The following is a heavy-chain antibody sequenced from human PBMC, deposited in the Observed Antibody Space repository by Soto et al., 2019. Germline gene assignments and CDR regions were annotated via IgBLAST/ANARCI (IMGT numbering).Heavy chain of an antibody. CDR2: ISGDSRDT. Sequence: GGSLRLSCVASGFAVSDYSMGWIRQSPGKGLEWIAYISGDSRDTNHANPVRGRFTISRDNAKNSLYLQMNSLRAEDTAVYYCAARHDYGGLPTWFDPWGQGTLVTVPS. D-gene: IGHD4-17*01. CDR3: AARHDYGGLPTWFDP. J-gene: IGHJ5*02. V-gene: IGHV3-11*03. CDR1: GFAVSDYS.